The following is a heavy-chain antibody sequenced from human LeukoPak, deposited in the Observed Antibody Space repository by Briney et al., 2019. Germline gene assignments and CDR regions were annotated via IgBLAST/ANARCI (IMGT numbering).Heavy chain of an antibody. V-gene: IGHV4-61*02. CDR2: ISASGNT. CDR3: ARGVTVFGGAPKGALDI. Sequence: PSETLSLTCPVSGDSLNRGSYYWNWIWQPAGKGLEWLGRISASGNTNYNPSLKSRVTISVDASKNQFSLRLTSVTAADTAVYFCARGVTVFGGAPKGALDIWGRGTMVTVSS. J-gene: IGHJ3*02. D-gene: IGHD3-3*01. CDR1: GDSLNRGSYY.